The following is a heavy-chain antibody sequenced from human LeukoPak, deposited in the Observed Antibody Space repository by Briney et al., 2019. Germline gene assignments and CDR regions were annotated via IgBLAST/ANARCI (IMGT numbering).Heavy chain of an antibody. CDR3: LGYCSGGSCYSGGY. Sequence: GGSLRLSCAASGVTFSSYAMSWVRQAPGKGLEWVSSISRGGGSTYYADSVKGRFTISRENSKNTQFLQMNSLRAEDTAVYYCLGYCSGGSCYSGGYWGQGTLVTVSS. V-gene: IGHV3-23*01. J-gene: IGHJ4*02. CDR2: ISRGGGST. D-gene: IGHD2-15*01. CDR1: GVTFSSYA.